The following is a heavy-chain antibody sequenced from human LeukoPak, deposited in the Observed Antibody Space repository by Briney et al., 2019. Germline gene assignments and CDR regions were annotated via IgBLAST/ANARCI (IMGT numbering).Heavy chain of an antibody. CDR3: GRAFPPLRVSSAGHL. Sequence: GESLTLSCSASGFTFSDYDMNWVRQAPGKGLEWVSSISRRISHMYYGDSVKCRFSIYRDNAKNSLYLQMNSLWAEDTAVYYCGRAFPPLRVSSAGHLWGQGTLVTVSS. J-gene: IGHJ4*02. CDR2: ISRRISHM. D-gene: IGHD6-25*01. V-gene: IGHV3-21*01. CDR1: GFTFSDYD.